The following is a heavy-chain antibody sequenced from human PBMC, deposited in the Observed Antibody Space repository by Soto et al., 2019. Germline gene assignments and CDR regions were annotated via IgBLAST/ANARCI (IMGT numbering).Heavy chain of an antibody. Sequence: EVQLLESGGGLVQPGGSLRLSCAASGFIFSSYAMSWVRQAPGKGLEWVSAISGSGGSPYYADSVKGRFTISRDNSKNTLYLQMNSLRAEDTALYYCAKGTYDSSGYYYFAEYFQHWGKGTLVTVSS. CDR3: AKGTYDSSGYYYFAEYFQH. V-gene: IGHV3-23*01. CDR2: ISGSGGSP. J-gene: IGHJ1*01. CDR1: GFIFSSYA. D-gene: IGHD3-22*01.